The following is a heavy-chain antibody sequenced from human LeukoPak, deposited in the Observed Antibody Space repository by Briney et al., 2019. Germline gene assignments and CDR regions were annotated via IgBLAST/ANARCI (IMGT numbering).Heavy chain of an antibody. J-gene: IGHJ4*02. CDR2: MNPNSGNT. CDR3: VARTYYDSSGYNDFDY. Sequence: PGASVKVSCKASGYTFTSHDINWVRQATGQGLEWMGWMNPNSGNTGYAQKFQGRVTITRNNSISTVYMELSRLRSDDTAVYYCVARTYYDSSGYNDFDYWGQGTLVTVSS. CDR1: GYTFTSHD. D-gene: IGHD3-22*01. V-gene: IGHV1-8*03.